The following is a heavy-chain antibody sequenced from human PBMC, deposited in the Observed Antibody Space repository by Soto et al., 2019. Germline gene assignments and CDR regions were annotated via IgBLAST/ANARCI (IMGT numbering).Heavy chain of an antibody. CDR1: GFTFSSYA. J-gene: IGHJ4*02. Sequence: EGQLLESGGGLVQPGGSLRLSCAASGFTFSSYAMAWVRQAPGKGLEWVSGIAYIGGATFYSDSVKGRFTISRDNSKNTMYLQMNSLRADDTAVYYCAKVSSLYGDYVHASGLDDFWGQGTLVTVSS. V-gene: IGHV3-23*01. D-gene: IGHD4-17*01. CDR2: IAYIGGAT. CDR3: AKVSSLYGDYVHASGLDDF.